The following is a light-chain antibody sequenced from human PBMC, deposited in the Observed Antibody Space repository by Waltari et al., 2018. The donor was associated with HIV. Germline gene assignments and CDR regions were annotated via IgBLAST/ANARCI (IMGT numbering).Light chain of an antibody. CDR3: QSSDISRV. J-gene: IGLJ3*02. Sequence: SYELTQPPSVSVSPGQTARITCSGDALPKQYAFWYQQKAGQAPVVVIYKDSERPSGIPERCSGSSSGTTVTLTISGVQAEDEADYYCQSSDISRVFGGGTKLTVL. CDR1: ALPKQY. V-gene: IGLV3-25*03. CDR2: KDS.